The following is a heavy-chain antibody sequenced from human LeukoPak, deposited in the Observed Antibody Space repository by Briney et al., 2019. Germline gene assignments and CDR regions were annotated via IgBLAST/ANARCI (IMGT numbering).Heavy chain of an antibody. CDR3: ARIGGIAAAGLVDY. J-gene: IGHJ4*02. V-gene: IGHV1-69*13. D-gene: IGHD6-13*01. CDR1: GGTFSSHA. Sequence: SVKVSCKASGGTFSSHAISWVRQAPGQGLEWMGGIIPIFGTANYAQKFQGRVTITADESTSTAYMELSSLRSEDTAVYYCARIGGIAAAGLVDYWGQGTLVTVSS. CDR2: IIPIFGTA.